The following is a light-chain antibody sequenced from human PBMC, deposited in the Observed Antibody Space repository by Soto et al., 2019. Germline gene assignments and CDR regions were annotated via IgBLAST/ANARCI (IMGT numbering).Light chain of an antibody. CDR1: QSVSGW. Sequence: DIQMTQSPSTLSASVGDTVTVTCRASQSVSGWLAWYQQKPGEAHKLLIYDASALPRGVPSRFSGRGSGTKFTLTIASLQPDDFANSYCKQYDSSPKTFGQGTNVDIK. J-gene: IGKJ1*01. CDR3: KQYDSSPKT. CDR2: DAS. V-gene: IGKV1-5*01.